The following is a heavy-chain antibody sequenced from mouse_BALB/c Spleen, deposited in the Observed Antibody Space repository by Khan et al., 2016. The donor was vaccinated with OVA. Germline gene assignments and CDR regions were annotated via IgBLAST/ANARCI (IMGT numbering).Heavy chain of an antibody. CDR3: ARTGYYYFDY. CDR2: ISSDSNTI. CDR1: GFTFSGFG. Sequence: EVELVESGGGLVQTGGSRKLSCAASGFTFSGFGMHWVRQAPEKGLEWVAYISSDSNTIYYADTVKGRFTISRDNPKQNLFLQMTSLRSEDTAMYYCARTGYYYFDYWGQGTTLTVSS. J-gene: IGHJ2*01. V-gene: IGHV5-17*02. D-gene: IGHD2-3*01.